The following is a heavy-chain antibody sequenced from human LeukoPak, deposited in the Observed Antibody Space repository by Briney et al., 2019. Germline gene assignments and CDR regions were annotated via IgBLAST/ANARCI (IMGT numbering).Heavy chain of an antibody. V-gene: IGHV3-21*01. CDR1: GFSFSSYS. J-gene: IGHJ4*02. Sequence: PGGSLRLSCAASGFSFSSYSMNWVRQAPGKGLEWVSFISGSSTYTYYSGSVKGRFTISRDNAKNSLYLQMNSLRAEDTAVYYCARGEYGSGSYHIDYWGQGTLVTVSS. D-gene: IGHD3-10*01. CDR2: ISGSSTYT. CDR3: ARGEYGSGSYHIDY.